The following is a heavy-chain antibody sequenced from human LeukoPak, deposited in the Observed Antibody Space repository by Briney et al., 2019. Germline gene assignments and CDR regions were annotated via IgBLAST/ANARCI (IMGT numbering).Heavy chain of an antibody. J-gene: IGHJ4*02. CDR1: GFTFDDYG. D-gene: IGHD3-9*01. Sequence: GGSLRLSCAASGFTFDDYGMSWVRQVPGKGLEWVSGINWNGSSTGYADSVKGRFTISRDNAKNSLYLQMNSLRAEDTALYYCARLYYDILTGYYRVVPYYFDYWGQGTLVTVSS. V-gene: IGHV3-20*04. CDR2: INWNGSST. CDR3: ARLYYDILTGYYRVVPYYFDY.